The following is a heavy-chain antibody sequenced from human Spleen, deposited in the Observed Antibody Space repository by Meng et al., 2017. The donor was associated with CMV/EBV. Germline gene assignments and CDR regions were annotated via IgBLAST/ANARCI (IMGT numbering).Heavy chain of an antibody. CDR3: VSPNFWSGYYGGGYFDY. CDR1: GFTFSSYS. Sequence: GESLKISCAASGFTFSSYSMNWVRQAPGKGLEWVSSISSSSSYIYYADSVKGRFTISRDNAKNSLYLQMNSLRAEDTAVYYCVSPNFWSGYYGGGYFDYWGQGTLVTVSS. J-gene: IGHJ4*02. V-gene: IGHV3-21*01. D-gene: IGHD3-3*01. CDR2: ISSSSSYI.